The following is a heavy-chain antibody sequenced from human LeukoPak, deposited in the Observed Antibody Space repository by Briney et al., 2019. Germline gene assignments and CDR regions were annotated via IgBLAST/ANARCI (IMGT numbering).Heavy chain of an antibody. Sequence: PSETLSLTCTVSGGSISSYYWSWIRQPPGKGLEWIGYIYYSGRTNYNPSLKSRVTISVDTSKNQFSLKLSSVTAADTAVYYCARVRGVVPAAISYYYGMDVWGQGTTVTVSS. V-gene: IGHV4-59*01. CDR1: GGSISSYY. J-gene: IGHJ6*02. D-gene: IGHD2-2*01. CDR3: ARVRGVVPAAISYYYGMDV. CDR2: IYYSGRT.